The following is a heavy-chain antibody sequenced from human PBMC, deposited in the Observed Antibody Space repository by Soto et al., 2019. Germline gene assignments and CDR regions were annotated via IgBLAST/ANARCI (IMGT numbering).Heavy chain of an antibody. CDR3: ARLGWELLSGRRYFDY. J-gene: IGHJ4*02. V-gene: IGHV1-18*04. D-gene: IGHD1-26*01. CDR2: ISPYTGKT. Sequence: QVLLVQSGSEVKKPGASMKVSCQTSGYTFSDFALTWVRQVPDKGLEWLGWISPYTGKTNYAQRVHDRVALTTDTSTRTAYLELRSLTYDDTAVHYCARLGWELLSGRRYFDYWGQGTLVTVSS. CDR1: GYTFSDFA.